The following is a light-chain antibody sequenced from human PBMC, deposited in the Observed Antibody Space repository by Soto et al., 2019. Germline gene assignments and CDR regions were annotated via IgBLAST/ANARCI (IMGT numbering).Light chain of an antibody. J-gene: IGKJ2*01. V-gene: IGKV1-12*01. CDR3: QQANSFPMYT. CDR1: QTINSW. Sequence: DIQMTQSPSSVSASVGDRVTITCRASQTINSWLAWYQQKPGKAPKLLIFAASSLQSGVPSRFSGSGSGTDFTLTISSLQPEDFATYYCQQANSFPMYTFGQGTKVEIK. CDR2: AAS.